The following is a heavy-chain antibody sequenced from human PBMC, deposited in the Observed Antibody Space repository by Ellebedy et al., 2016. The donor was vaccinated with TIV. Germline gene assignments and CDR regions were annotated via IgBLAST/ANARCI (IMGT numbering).Heavy chain of an antibody. Sequence: MPSETLSLTCTVSGGSISPYYWSWIRKPPGKGLEWIGYISYSGSTNYNPSLKSRVTISVDTSKNQLSLRLNSMTAADTAVYYCARVVWQQPVSYASDIWGQGTMVTVSS. CDR2: ISYSGST. CDR1: GGSISPYY. D-gene: IGHD6-13*01. CDR3: ARVVWQQPVSYASDI. V-gene: IGHV4-59*01. J-gene: IGHJ3*02.